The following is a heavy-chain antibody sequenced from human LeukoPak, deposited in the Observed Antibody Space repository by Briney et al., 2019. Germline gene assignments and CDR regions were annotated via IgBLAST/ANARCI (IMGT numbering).Heavy chain of an antibody. Sequence: GGSLRLSCAASGFTFSSYAMSWVRQAPGKGLEWVSAISGSGGSTYYADSVKGRFTISRDNAKNSLYLLMNNLRAGDTAVYYCARDMYFHMPWGQGTLVTVSS. V-gene: IGHV3-23*01. D-gene: IGHD2-8*01. CDR1: GFTFSSYA. CDR2: ISGSGGST. J-gene: IGHJ5*02. CDR3: ARDMYFHMP.